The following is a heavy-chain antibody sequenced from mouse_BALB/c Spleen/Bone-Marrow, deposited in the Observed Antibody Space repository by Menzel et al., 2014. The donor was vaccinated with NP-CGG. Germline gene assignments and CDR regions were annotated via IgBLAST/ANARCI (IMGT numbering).Heavy chain of an antibody. J-gene: IGHJ4*01. D-gene: IGHD2-1*01. V-gene: IGHV1S81*02. Sequence: QVQLQQSGAELVKPGASVKLSCKASGYTFXSYYMYWVKQRPGQGLEWIGEINPSNGGTNFNEKFKSKATLTVDKSSSTAYMQLSSLTSEDSAVYYCIYYGNPYAMDYWGQGTSVTVSS. CDR1: GYTFXSYY. CDR3: IYYGNPYAMDY. CDR2: INPSNGGT.